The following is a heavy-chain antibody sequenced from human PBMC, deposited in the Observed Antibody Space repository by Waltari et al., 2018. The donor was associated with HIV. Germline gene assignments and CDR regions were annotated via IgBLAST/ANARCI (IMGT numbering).Heavy chain of an antibody. CDR3: ASVATGLFRGVKWGGDYLDV. CDR2: IGHAGST. V-gene: IGHV4-34*01. J-gene: IGHJ2*01. D-gene: IGHD3-10*01. Sequence: QVRLEQWGAGLFKPSETLSLTYSVYGGSFSCYHWTWLRQSPEKGLDWIGEIGHAGSTNDRPFLKRRVALPVDTAKCQVSLRLNSATAVETATYSCASVATGLFRGVKWGGDYLDVWSRGTPVTASS. CDR1: GGSFSCYH.